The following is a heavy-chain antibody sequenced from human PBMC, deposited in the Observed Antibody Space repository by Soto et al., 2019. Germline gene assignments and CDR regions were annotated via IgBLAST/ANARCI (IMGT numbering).Heavy chain of an antibody. Sequence: QLQLQESGPGLVKPSETLSLTCTVSGGPITNSNYYWGWIRQPPGKGLEWIGRIFYDGSTYYNPSLQSRVAISVDTSRNLFSLKLTSVTAAETAVYYCVRPVPATGAGDFWGQGIRVTVSS. V-gene: IGHV4-39*02. D-gene: IGHD1-1*01. J-gene: IGHJ4*02. CDR1: GGPITNSNYY. CDR2: IFYDGST. CDR3: VRPVPATGAGDF.